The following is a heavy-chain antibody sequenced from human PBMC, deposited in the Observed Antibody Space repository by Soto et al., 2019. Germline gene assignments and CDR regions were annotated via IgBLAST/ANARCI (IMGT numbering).Heavy chain of an antibody. CDR1: GRHISHGGYS. J-gene: IGHJ4*02. Sequence: PSETLSLTFAYSGRHISHGGYSWSWIRQPPGKGLEWIGYIYHSGSTYYNPSLKSRVTISVDRSKNQFSLKLSSVTAADTAVYYCARGGDWQFDYWGQGTLVTVSS. V-gene: IGHV4-30-2*01. D-gene: IGHD2-21*02. CDR3: ARGGDWQFDY. CDR2: IYHSGST.